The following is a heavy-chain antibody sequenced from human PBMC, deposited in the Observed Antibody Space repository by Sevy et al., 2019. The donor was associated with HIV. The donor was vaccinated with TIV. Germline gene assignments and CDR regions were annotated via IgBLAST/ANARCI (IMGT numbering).Heavy chain of an antibody. Sequence: SGPTLVKPTQTLTLTCTFSGFSLSTSGVGVGWIRQPPGKAREWLALIYWNDDKRYSPSLKSRLTSTKDTSKNQVVLTMTNMDPVDTATYYYAHRRFRQQLEHFDYWGQGTLVTVSS. CDR1: GFSLSTSGVG. V-gene: IGHV2-5*01. CDR2: IYWNDDK. CDR3: AHRRFRQQLEHFDY. J-gene: IGHJ4*02. D-gene: IGHD6-13*01.